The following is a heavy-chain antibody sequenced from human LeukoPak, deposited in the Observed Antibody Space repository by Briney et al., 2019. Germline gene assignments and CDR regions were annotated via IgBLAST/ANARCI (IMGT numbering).Heavy chain of an antibody. CDR1: GFTFSDYY. CDR2: IKQDGSEK. V-gene: IGHV3-7*01. D-gene: IGHD3-22*01. Sequence: PGGSLRLSCAASGFTFSDYYMSWIRQAPGKGLEWVANIKQDGSEKYYVDSVKGRFTISRDNAKNSLYLQMNSLRAEDTAVYYCARESTYYYDSSGSFDYWGQGTLVTVSS. J-gene: IGHJ4*02. CDR3: ARESTYYYDSSGSFDY.